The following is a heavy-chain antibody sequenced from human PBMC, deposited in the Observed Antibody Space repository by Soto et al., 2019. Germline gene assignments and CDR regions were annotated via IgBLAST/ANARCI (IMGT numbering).Heavy chain of an antibody. CDR3: GRGGSDSPMAPGY. V-gene: IGHV3-74*01. D-gene: IGHD5-18*01. Sequence: GGSLRLSCAASGFTFSSYWMHWVRQAPGKGLVWVSRINPDGSATNYADSVQGRFTISRDNAKNTLYLQMNSLRAEDTAVFYCGRGGSDSPMAPGYWGQGTLVTVS. CDR1: GFTFSSYW. CDR2: INPDGSAT. J-gene: IGHJ4*02.